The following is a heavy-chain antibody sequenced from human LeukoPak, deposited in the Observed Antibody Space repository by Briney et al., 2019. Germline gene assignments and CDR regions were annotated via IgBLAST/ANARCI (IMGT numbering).Heavy chain of an antibody. J-gene: IGHJ4*02. D-gene: IGHD6-6*01. Sequence: GGSLRLSCAASGFTFSDHYMSWIRQAPGKGLEWTALIWYDGGNKYYADSVKGRFTISRDNSKNTLYLEMNSLRVEDTAVYYCARDGGYSSSPFDYWGQGTLVTVSS. V-gene: IGHV3-33*08. CDR3: ARDGGYSSSPFDY. CDR1: GFTFSDHY. CDR2: IWYDGGNK.